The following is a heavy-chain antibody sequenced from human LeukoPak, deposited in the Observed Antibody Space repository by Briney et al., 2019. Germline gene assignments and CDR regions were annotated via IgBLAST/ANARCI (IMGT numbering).Heavy chain of an antibody. V-gene: IGHV4-39*07. CDR3: ARGDSSSWYYFDY. J-gene: IGHJ4*02. CDR1: GGSISSSSYY. CDR2: IYYSGST. D-gene: IGHD6-13*01. Sequence: SETLSLTCTVSGGSISSSSYYWGWIRQPPGKGLEWIGSIYYSGSTYYNPSLKSRVTISVDTSKNQFSLKLSSVTAADTAVYYCARGDSSSWYYFDYWGQGTLVTVSS.